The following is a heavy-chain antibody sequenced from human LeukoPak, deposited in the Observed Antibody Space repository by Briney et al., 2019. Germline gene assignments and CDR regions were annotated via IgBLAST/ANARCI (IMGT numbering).Heavy chain of an antibody. CDR2: IYYSGST. D-gene: IGHD2-8*01. Sequence: SETLSLTCTVSGGSISSYYWSWIRQPPGKGLEWIGYIYYSGSTNYIPSLKSRVTMSVDTSKNQFSLKLSSVTAADTAVYYCARDAKYCTNGVCPFDYWGQGTLVTVSS. J-gene: IGHJ4*02. CDR3: ARDAKYCTNGVCPFDY. CDR1: GGSISSYY. V-gene: IGHV4-59*12.